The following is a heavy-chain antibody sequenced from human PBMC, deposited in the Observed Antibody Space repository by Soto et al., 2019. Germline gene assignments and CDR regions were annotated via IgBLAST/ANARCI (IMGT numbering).Heavy chain of an antibody. CDR2: VTGGGHTT. V-gene: IGHV3-23*01. D-gene: IGHD3-10*01. Sequence: PGGSLRLSCAASGFTFSRYAMSWVRQAPGKGLEWVSTVTGGGHTTYNADSVNGRFTISRDNSKNTLYLQMNNLRAEDTAIYYCASSSGDLDVYGMDICGPGTTLTVSS. CDR1: GFTFSRYA. CDR3: ASSSGDLDVYGMDI. J-gene: IGHJ6*02.